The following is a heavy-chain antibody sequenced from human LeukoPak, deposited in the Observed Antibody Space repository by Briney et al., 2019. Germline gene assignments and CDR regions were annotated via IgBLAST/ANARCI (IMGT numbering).Heavy chain of an antibody. D-gene: IGHD4-11*01. CDR2: IRYDGSNK. CDR1: GFTFSSYG. Sequence: GGSLRLSCAASGFTFSSYGMHWVRQAPGKGLEWVAFIRYDGSNKYYADSVKGRFTISRDNSKNTLYLQMNSLKTEDTAVYYCTTGGYSNYYFDYWGQGTLVTVSS. V-gene: IGHV3-30*02. J-gene: IGHJ4*02. CDR3: TTGGYSNYYFDY.